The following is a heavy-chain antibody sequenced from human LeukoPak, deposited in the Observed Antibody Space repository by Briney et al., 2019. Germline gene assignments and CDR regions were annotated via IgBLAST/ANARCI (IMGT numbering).Heavy chain of an antibody. J-gene: IGHJ3*01. Sequence: ASVKVSCKASGYTFTNYYIHWVRQAPGQGLECMGWINPNSGGTNYAQKFQGRITMTRDTSINTDYIELSRLRSDDTAVYYCPRVLHVNYAAFDLWGQGTMVTVSS. D-gene: IGHD4-11*01. CDR1: GYTFTNYY. CDR3: PRVLHVNYAAFDL. CDR2: INPNSGGT. V-gene: IGHV1-2*02.